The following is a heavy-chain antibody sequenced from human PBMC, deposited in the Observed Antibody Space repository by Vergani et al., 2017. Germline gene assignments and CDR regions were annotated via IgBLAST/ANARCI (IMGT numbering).Heavy chain of an antibody. Sequence: EVQLLESGGGLVQPGGSLRLSCAASGFTFSSYAMSWVRQAPGKGLEWVSAISGSGGSTYYADSVKGRFTISRDNSKNTMYLQRNSLRAEDTAVYYCAKSYYYDSSGSPPLDYGGQGALVTVAS. V-gene: IGHV3-23*01. CDR1: GFTFSSYA. D-gene: IGHD3-22*01. CDR3: AKSYYYDSSGSPPLDY. J-gene: IGHJ4*02. CDR2: ISGSGGST.